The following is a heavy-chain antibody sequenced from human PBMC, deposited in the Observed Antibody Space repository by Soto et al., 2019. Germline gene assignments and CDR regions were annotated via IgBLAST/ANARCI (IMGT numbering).Heavy chain of an antibody. J-gene: IGHJ4*02. CDR2: IYYSGST. D-gene: IGHD1-7*01. CDR3: ARVGIAGTIDY. Sequence: SETLSLTCTVSGGSISSGGYYWSWIRQHPGKGLEWIGYIYYSGSTYYNPSLKSRVTISVDTSKNQFSLKLSSVTAADTAVYYRARVGIAGTIDYWGQGTLVTVSS. CDR1: GGSISSGGYY. V-gene: IGHV4-31*03.